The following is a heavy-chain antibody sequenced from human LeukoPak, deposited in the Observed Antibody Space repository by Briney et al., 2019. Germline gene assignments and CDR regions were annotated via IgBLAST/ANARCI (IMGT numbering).Heavy chain of an antibody. V-gene: IGHV3-23*01. D-gene: IGHD5-18*01. CDR1: GFTFSSYA. CDR3: AKDPGGYSYGPQLDY. Sequence: GGSLRLSCAASGFTFSSYAMSWVRQAPGKGLEWVSAISGSGGSTYYSDSVKGRFTISRDNSKNTLYLQMNSLRAEDTAVYYCAKDPGGYSYGPQLDYWGQGTLVTVSS. J-gene: IGHJ4*02. CDR2: ISGSGGST.